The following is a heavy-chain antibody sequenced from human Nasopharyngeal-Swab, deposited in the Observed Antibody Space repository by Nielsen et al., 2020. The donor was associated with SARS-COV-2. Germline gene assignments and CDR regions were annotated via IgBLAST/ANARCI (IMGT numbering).Heavy chain of an antibody. J-gene: IGHJ4*02. D-gene: IGHD5-24*01. CDR2: ISYDGSIQ. V-gene: IGHV3-30*03. Sequence: GESLKISCAASGFTFSSFGMHWVRQAPGKGLEWVAFISYDGSIQYYADSVKDRFTISRDNSKNTLYLQMNSLRAEDTAVYYCARGDGYNYPFDYWGQGTLVTVSS. CDR1: GFTFSSFG. CDR3: ARGDGYNYPFDY.